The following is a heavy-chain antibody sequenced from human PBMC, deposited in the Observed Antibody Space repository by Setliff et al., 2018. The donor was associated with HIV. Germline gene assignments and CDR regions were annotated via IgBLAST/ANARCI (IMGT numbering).Heavy chain of an antibody. CDR3: ARSPAAEGH. Sequence: PETLSLTCTVSGGSISSSSYYWGWIRQPPGKGLEWIGSIFYSGHTYYNPSLRSRVTISVDTSKNQFSLKLRSVTAADTAVYYCARSPAAEGHWGQGTLVTVSS. CDR1: GGSISSSSYY. V-gene: IGHV4-39*01. D-gene: IGHD6-13*01. CDR2: IFYSGHT. J-gene: IGHJ4*02.